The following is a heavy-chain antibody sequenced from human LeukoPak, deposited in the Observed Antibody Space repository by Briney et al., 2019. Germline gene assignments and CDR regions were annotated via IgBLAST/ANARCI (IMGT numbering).Heavy chain of an antibody. D-gene: IGHD2-15*01. CDR1: GGSISSSSYH. CDR3: ARLYGSTLYFDY. CDR2: MYYSGST. Sequence: SETLSLTCTVSGGSISSSSYHWGWIRQPPGKGLEWIGNMYYSGSTYYNPSLKSRVTLSVDTSKNQLSLKMSSVSAADTALYYCARLYGSTLYFDYWGQGTLVTVSS. J-gene: IGHJ4*02. V-gene: IGHV4-39*01.